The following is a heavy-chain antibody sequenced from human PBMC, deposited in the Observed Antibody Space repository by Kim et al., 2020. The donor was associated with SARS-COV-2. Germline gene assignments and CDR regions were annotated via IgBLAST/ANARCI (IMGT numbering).Heavy chain of an antibody. D-gene: IGHD2-8*01. CDR2: INGDGSIT. CDR3: ARAISRYCTDGVCYGGDFVY. V-gene: IGHV3-74*01. Sequence: GGSLRLSCAASGFTFSNSWIHWVRQAPGKGLVWVSHINGDGSITRYADSVKGRFTISRDNAKNTVYLQMNSLRVEETAVYYCARAISRYCTDGVCYGGDFVYWGQGTLVTVSS. J-gene: IGHJ4*02. CDR1: GFTFSNSW.